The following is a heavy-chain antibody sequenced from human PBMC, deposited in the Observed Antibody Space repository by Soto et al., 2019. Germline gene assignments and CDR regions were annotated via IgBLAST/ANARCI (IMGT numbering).Heavy chain of an antibody. V-gene: IGHV3-30-3*01. CDR3: ARSPTALGSHIDN. CDR1: GLSFSAFA. D-gene: IGHD7-27*01. CDR2: ISYDGINK. J-gene: IGHJ4*02. Sequence: VQLVESGGGTVQPGRSLRLSCAAHGLSFSAFAMHWVRQPPGKGLGWLEVISYDGINKFYSGSVTGRFTISRDNSTNTLYLQMNSLGPDDAGVYFGARSPTALGSHIDNWGQGSLVTVSS.